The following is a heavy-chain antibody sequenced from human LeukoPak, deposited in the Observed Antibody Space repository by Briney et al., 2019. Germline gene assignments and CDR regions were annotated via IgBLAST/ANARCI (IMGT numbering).Heavy chain of an antibody. V-gene: IGHV4-59*01. CDR1: VRSISLYY. Sequence: SETLTLTCTVSVRSISLYYWNWTRQPPGKGREWIGHIYHSGSTNYNPSLKSRVTISVDTSKNEFSLKLSSVTAADTAVYFCARGSYCSGGTCMFDYWGQGTLVTVSS. CDR3: ARGSYCSGGTCMFDY. J-gene: IGHJ4*02. D-gene: IGHD2-15*01. CDR2: IYHSGST.